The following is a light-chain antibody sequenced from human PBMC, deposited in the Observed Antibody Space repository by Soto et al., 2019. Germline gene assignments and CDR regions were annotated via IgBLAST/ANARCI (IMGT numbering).Light chain of an antibody. J-gene: IGLJ1*01. CDR3: SSYTSSDTYF. Sequence: QSVLTQPASVSGSPGQSITISCTGTSSDVGGYNHVSWYQQHPGRAPKLMIYDVSNRPSGASNRFSGSKSGSTASLTISALQAEDEAEYYCSSYTSSDTYFFGTGTKV. CDR1: SSDVGGYNH. CDR2: DVS. V-gene: IGLV2-14*01.